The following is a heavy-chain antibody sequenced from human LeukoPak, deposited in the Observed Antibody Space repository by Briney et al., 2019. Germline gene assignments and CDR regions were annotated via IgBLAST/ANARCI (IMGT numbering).Heavy chain of an antibody. CDR3: ARDWGLYYYDSSGLGNWFDP. CDR2: ISAYNGNT. V-gene: IGHV1-18*01. CDR1: GYSFTSYG. Sequence: GESLKISCKGSGYSFTSYGISWVRQAPGQGLEWMGWISAYNGNTNYAQKLQGRVTMTTDTSTSTAYMELRSLRSDDTAVYYCARDWGLYYYDSSGLGNWFDPWGQGTLVTVSS. J-gene: IGHJ5*02. D-gene: IGHD3-22*01.